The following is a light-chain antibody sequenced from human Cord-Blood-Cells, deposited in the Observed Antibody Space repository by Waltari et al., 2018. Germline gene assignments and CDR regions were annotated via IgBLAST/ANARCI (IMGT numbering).Light chain of an antibody. V-gene: IGKV4-1*01. CDR1: QSVLYSSNNKNY. CDR3: QQYYSTPT. CDR2: WAS. Sequence: DLVMTQSPDSLAVSLGERATINCKSSQSVLYSSNNKNYLAWYQQKPGQPPKLLIYWASTRESGVPDRFSGSGSGTDFTLTISSLHAEDVAVYYCQQYYSTPTFGQGTKVEIK. J-gene: IGKJ1*01.